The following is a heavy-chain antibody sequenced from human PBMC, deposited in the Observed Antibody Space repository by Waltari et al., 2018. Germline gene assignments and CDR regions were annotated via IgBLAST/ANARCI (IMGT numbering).Heavy chain of an antibody. CDR3: ARPRRELRRCDAFDI. Sequence: QVQLVQSGAEVKKPGSSVTVSCKASGGTFSSYAISWVRQAPGQGLEWMGGNIPMFGTAIYALKFQGRVTITTDESTSTAYMELSSLRSEDTAVYYCARPRRELRRCDAFDIWGQGTMVTVSS. V-gene: IGHV1-69*05. CDR1: GGTFSSYA. CDR2: NIPMFGTA. J-gene: IGHJ3*02. D-gene: IGHD1-26*01.